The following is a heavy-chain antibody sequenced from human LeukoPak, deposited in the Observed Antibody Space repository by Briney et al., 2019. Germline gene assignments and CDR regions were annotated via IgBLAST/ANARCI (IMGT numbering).Heavy chain of an antibody. D-gene: IGHD2/OR15-2a*01. Sequence: SQTLLLTCAISGDSFSSNSATWSWIRQSTSRGLEWLGRTYYRSKWYNDYAVSVKSRITINPDTSKNQLTLQLSSVTPEDTAVYYCATNRPLDYWGQGTLVTVSS. V-gene: IGHV6-1*01. CDR2: TYYRSKWYN. J-gene: IGHJ4*02. CDR3: ATNRPLDY. CDR1: GDSFSSNSAT.